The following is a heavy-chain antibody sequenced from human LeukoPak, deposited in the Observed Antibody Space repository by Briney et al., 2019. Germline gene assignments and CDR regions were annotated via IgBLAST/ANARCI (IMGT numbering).Heavy chain of an antibody. D-gene: IGHD1-1*01. CDR2: ISTGSSYI. Sequence: GGSLRLSCAASRFTFRSYSMNWVRQAPGKGLEWVSSISTGSSYIYYGDSVKGRFTISRDNAKNSLYLQMNSLRAEDTAVYYCTGSDTTGYTPREWDYWYFDLWGRGTLVTVSS. CDR3: TGSDTTGYTPREWDYWYFDL. CDR1: RFTFRSYS. V-gene: IGHV3-21*01. J-gene: IGHJ2*01.